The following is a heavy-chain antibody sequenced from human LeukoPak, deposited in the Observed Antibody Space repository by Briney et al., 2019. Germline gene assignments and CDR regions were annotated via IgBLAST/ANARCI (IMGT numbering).Heavy chain of an antibody. CDR2: INPSGGST. J-gene: IGHJ3*02. D-gene: IGHD4-17*01. V-gene: IGHV1-46*01. Sequence: ASVKVSCKASGYTFTSYYMHWVRQAPGQGLEWMGIINPSGGSTSYAQKFQGRVTMTRDTSTSTVYMELSSLRSEDTAVYYCARGFNGPYGDYVEDIWGQGTMVTVSS. CDR1: GYTFTSYY. CDR3: ARGFNGPYGDYVEDI.